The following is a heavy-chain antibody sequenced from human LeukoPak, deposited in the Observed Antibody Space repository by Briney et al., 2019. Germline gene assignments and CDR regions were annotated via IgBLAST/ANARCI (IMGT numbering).Heavy chain of an antibody. V-gene: IGHV4-59*11. CDR3: ARFGVDYDMDV. J-gene: IGHJ6*02. Sequence: KASETLSLTCSVSGGSISGHSWTWIRQPPGKGLEWIGQIHYTGKPDYNPSLKSRITISVDTSKNQVSLQVSSVTAADSAIYYCARFGVDYDMDVWGHGTTVTVFS. CDR2: IHYTGKP. D-gene: IGHD3-16*01. CDR1: GGSISGHS.